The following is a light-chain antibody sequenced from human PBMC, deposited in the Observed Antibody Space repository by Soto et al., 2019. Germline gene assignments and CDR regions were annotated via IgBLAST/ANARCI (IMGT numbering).Light chain of an antibody. J-gene: IGLJ2*01. V-gene: IGLV1-40*01. CDR1: SSNIGANYD. Sequence: QSVLTQPPSVSGAPGQRVTISCTGSSSNIGANYDVTWYHQLPGTAPKLLIYGNTNRPSGVPDRFSGSKSGTSASLAITGLQAEDEADYYCQSYDGSLSSVVFGGGTKVTVL. CDR2: GNT. CDR3: QSYDGSLSSVV.